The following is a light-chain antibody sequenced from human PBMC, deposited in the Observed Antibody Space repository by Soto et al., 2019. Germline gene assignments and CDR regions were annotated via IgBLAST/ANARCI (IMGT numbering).Light chain of an antibody. CDR3: QTWVGTANVV. Sequence: QAVVTQSPSASASLGASVKVTCTLSSGHSSYAIAWHQQQPEKGPRYLMKLNSDGSHSKGDGIPDRFSGSSSGAERYLTISSLQSEDEADYYCQTWVGTANVVFGGGTQLTVL. CDR1: SGHSSYA. CDR2: LNSDGSH. J-gene: IGLJ2*01. V-gene: IGLV4-69*01.